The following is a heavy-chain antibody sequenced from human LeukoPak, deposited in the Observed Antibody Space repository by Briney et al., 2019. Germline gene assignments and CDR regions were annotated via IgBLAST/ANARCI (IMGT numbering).Heavy chain of an antibody. CDR2: ISGSGGST. V-gene: IGHV3-23*01. CDR3: AKVPEGQWLVSFDY. D-gene: IGHD6-19*01. J-gene: IGHJ4*02. Sequence: PGGSLRLSCAASGFTFSSYAMSWVRQAPGEGLEWVSAISGSGGSTYYADSVKGRFTISRDNSKNTLYLQMNSLRAEDTAVYYCAKVPEGQWLVSFDYWGQGTLVTVSS. CDR1: GFTFSSYA.